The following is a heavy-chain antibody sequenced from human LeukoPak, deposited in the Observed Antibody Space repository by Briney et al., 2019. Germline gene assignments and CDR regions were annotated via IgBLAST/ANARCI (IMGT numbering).Heavy chain of an antibody. V-gene: IGHV1-18*01. CDR2: ISAYNGNT. CDR3: ARVVVPAAIYPGEGPDY. Sequence: ASVKVSCKASGYTFTSYGISWVRQAPGQGLEWMGWISAYNGNTNYAQKLQGRVTMTTDTSTSTAYMELRSLRSDDTAVYYCARVVVPAAIYPGEGPDYWGQGTLVTVPS. D-gene: IGHD2-2*02. J-gene: IGHJ4*02. CDR1: GYTFTSYG.